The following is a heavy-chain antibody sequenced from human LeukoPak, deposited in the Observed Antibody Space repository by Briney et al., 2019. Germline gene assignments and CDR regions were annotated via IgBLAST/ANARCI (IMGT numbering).Heavy chain of an antibody. D-gene: IGHD6-13*01. CDR1: GFTVSSNY. V-gene: IGHV3-53*01. Sequence: GGSLRLSCAASGFTVSSNYKSWVRQAPGKGLEWVSSIYSGGSTYYADSVKGRFISSRDSSKDMVYLQMNSLRVEDTAVYYCARRGAATFHSIDVWGQGTTVTVSS. J-gene: IGHJ6*02. CDR2: IYSGGST. CDR3: ARRGAATFHSIDV.